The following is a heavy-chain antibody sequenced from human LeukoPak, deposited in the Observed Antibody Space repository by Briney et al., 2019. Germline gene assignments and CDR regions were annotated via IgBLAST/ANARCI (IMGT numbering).Heavy chain of an antibody. J-gene: IGHJ4*02. V-gene: IGHV1-18*01. CDR2: ISAYNGNT. Sequence: ASVKVSCKASGYTFTSYGISWVRQAPGQGLEWMGWISAYNGNTNYAQKLQGRVTMTEDTSTDTAYMELSSLRSEDTAVYYCATASYYDSSGRHTYYFDYWGQGTLVTVSS. CDR3: ATASYYDSSGRHTYYFDY. D-gene: IGHD3-22*01. CDR1: GYTFTSYG.